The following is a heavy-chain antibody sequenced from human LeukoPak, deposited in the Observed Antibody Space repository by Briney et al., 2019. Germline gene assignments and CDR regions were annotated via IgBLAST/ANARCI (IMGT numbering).Heavy chain of an antibody. Sequence: GGSLRLSCAASGFTFSSYSMNWVRQAPGKGLEWVSYISSSGSTIYYADSVKGRFTISRDNAKNSLYLQMNSLRAEDTAVYYCARAHGGTVYGMDVWGQGTTVTVSS. V-gene: IGHV3-48*04. D-gene: IGHD5-24*01. J-gene: IGHJ6*02. CDR2: ISSSGSTI. CDR1: GFTFSSYS. CDR3: ARAHGGTVYGMDV.